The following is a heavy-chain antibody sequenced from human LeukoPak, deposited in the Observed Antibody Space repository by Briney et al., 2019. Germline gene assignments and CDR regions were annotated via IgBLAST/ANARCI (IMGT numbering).Heavy chain of an antibody. CDR3: AKVRGTYSSGYFFDY. D-gene: IGHD6-19*01. CDR2: ISWNSGYI. J-gene: IGHJ4*02. Sequence: SLRLSCAASGFTFDNYAMHWVRQAPGKGLEWLSIISWNSGYIGYADSVKGRFTISRDNAKKSLDLQMNSLRAEDTAFHYCAKVRGTYSSGYFFDYWGQGTLVTVSS. V-gene: IGHV3-9*01. CDR1: GFTFDNYA.